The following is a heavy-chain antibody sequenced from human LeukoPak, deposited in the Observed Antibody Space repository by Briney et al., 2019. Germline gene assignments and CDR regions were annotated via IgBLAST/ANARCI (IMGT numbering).Heavy chain of an antibody. J-gene: IGHJ4*02. CDR3: ARAGYSSGWY. Sequence: GGSLRLSYAASGFTFSSYRMNWVRQAPGKGLEWVSSISSSSSYIYYADSLKGRFTISRDNAKNSLYLQMNSLRAEGTAVYYCARAGYSSGWYWGQGTLVTVSS. D-gene: IGHD6-19*01. CDR1: GFTFSSYR. CDR2: ISSSSSYI. V-gene: IGHV3-21*01.